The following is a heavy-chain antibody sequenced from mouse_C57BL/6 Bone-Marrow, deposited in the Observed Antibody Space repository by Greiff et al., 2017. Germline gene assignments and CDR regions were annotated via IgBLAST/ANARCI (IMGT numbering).Heavy chain of an antibody. D-gene: IGHD2-3*01. CDR1: GFTLSSYA. CDR2: ISDGGSYT. V-gene: IGHV5-4*01. J-gene: IGHJ4*01. CDR3: ARGDGYPLAMDY. Sequence: EVQLVESGGGLVKPGGSLKLSCAASGFTLSSYAMSWVRQTPEKRLEWVATISDGGSYTYYPDNVKGRFTISRDNAKNNLYLQMSHLKSEDTAMYYCARGDGYPLAMDYWGQGTSVTVSS.